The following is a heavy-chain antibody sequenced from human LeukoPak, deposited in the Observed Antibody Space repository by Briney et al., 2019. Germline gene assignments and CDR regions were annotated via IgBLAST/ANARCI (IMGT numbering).Heavy chain of an antibody. D-gene: IGHD5-18*01. J-gene: IGHJ4*02. Sequence: TWGSLRLSCAASGFTFSSYAMSWVRQAPGKGLEWVSAISGSGGSTYYADSVKDRFTISRDNSKNTLYLQMNSLRAEDTAVYYCAKDLRRGYSYGYYWGQGTLVTVSS. CDR2: ISGSGGST. V-gene: IGHV3-23*01. CDR3: AKDLRRGYSYGYY. CDR1: GFTFSSYA.